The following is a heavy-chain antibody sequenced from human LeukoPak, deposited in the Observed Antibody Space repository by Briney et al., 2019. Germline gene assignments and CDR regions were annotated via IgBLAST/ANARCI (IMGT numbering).Heavy chain of an antibody. V-gene: IGHV3-64*01. J-gene: IGHJ6*03. Sequence: GGSLRLSCAASGFTFSSYAMNWVRQAPGKGLEYVSVISSNGGSTYYANSVKGRFTISRDNSKNTLYLQMGSLRAEDMALYYCARDRGTMVRVVMRYYYYMDVWGKGATVTVSS. CDR1: GFTFSSYA. D-gene: IGHD3-10*01. CDR2: ISSNGGST. CDR3: ARDRGTMVRVVMRYYYYMDV.